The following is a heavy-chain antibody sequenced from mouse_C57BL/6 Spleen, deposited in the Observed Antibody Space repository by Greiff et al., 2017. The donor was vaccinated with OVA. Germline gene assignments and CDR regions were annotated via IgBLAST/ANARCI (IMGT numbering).Heavy chain of an antibody. CDR3: ARRNDGYYRYFDV. Sequence: VQLPQSGAELVRPGSSVKMSCTASGYTFTLSWIGCVQPCPVPGLSLIGDIYPCGGYTNYNEKFKGKATLTADKSSSTAYMQFSSLTSEDSAIYYCARRNDGYYRYFDVWGTGTTVTVSS. D-gene: IGHD2-3*01. CDR2: IYPCGGYT. CDR1: GYTFTLSW. V-gene: IGHV1-63*01. J-gene: IGHJ1*03.